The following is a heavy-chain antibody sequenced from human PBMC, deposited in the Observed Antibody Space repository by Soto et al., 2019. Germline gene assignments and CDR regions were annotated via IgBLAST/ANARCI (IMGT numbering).Heavy chain of an antibody. CDR2: ISSSSSYI. D-gene: IGHD5-12*01. CDR1: GFTFSSYS. J-gene: IGHJ6*02. CDR3: ALVATKNRGYYGIDV. V-gene: IGHV3-21*01. Sequence: EVQLVESGGGLVKPGGSLRLSCAASGFTFSSYSMNWVRQAPGKGLEWVSSISSSSSYIYYADSVKGRFTISRDNAKNSLYRQMNSLRAEDTAGYYCALVATKNRGYYGIDVWGQGTTVTVSS.